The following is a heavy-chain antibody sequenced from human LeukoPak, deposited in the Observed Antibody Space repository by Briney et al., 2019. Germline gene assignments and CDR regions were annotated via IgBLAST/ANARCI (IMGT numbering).Heavy chain of an antibody. D-gene: IGHD3-10*01. CDR2: ISASGGFT. Sequence: GGSLRLSSTASGFTFSNYAMSWVRQAPGKGLEWVSGISASGGFTHFADSVKGRFTISRDNSKSTLFLQMNSLRAEDTAVYYCAKWAHGTYFYGSGTYYAFDYWGQGTLVTVSS. CDR3: AKWAHGTYFYGSGTYYAFDY. V-gene: IGHV3-23*01. CDR1: GFTFSNYA. J-gene: IGHJ4*02.